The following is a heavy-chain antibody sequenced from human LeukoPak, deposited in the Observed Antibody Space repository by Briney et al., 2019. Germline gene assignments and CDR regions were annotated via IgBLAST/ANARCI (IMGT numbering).Heavy chain of an antibody. J-gene: IGHJ2*01. CDR3: ARGYSSSWTPYWYFDL. V-gene: IGHV4-61*01. D-gene: IGHD6-13*01. CDR2: IYYSGST. CDR1: GGSISSGSYY. Sequence: RPSETLSLTCTVSGGSISSGSYYWSWIRQPPGKGLEWIGYIYYSGSTNYNPSLKSRVTISVDTSKNQFSLKLSSVTAADTAVYYCARGYSSSWTPYWYFDLWGRGTLVTVSS.